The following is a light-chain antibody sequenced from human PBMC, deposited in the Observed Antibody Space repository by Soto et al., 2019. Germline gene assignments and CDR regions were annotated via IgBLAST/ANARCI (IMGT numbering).Light chain of an antibody. CDR3: QLYGSSPPNP. V-gene: IGKV3-20*01. CDR1: QSVSSSY. J-gene: IGKJ2*01. CDR2: GAS. Sequence: EIVLTQSPGTLSLSPGERATLSSRASQSVSSSYLAWYQQTPGQAPRLLIYGASSRATGIPDRFSGSGSGTDFTLPILRLEPEDFAVYFCQLYGSSPPNPFGQGTKVEIK.